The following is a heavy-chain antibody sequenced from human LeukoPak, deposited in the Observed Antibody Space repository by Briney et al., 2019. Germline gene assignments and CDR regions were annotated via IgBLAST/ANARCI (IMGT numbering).Heavy chain of an antibody. CDR3: ARGLAIYGQISCSNTSGYNY. CDR1: GFTFSSYS. CDR2: ISSSSSYI. V-gene: IGHV3-21*01. J-gene: IGHJ4*02. Sequence: PGGSLRLSCAASGFTFSSYSMNWVRQAPGKGLEWVSSISSSSSYIYYADSVKGRFTISRDNAKNSLYLQMNSLRAEDTAVYYCARGLAIYGQISCSNTSGYNYWGQGTLVTVSS. D-gene: IGHD2-2*02.